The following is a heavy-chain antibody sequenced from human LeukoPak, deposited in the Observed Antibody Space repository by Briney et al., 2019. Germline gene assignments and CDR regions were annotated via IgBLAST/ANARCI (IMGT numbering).Heavy chain of an antibody. J-gene: IGHJ4*02. CDR2: ISSSSNYI. V-gene: IGHV3-21*01. Sequence: ETLSLTCTVSGGSISSYYWSWVRQAPGKGLEWVSCISSSSNYIYYADSVKGRFTISRDNAKNSLYLQMNSLRAEDTAVYYCARDEGVSFDYWGQGTLVTVSS. CDR3: ARDEGVSFDY. CDR1: GGSISSYY.